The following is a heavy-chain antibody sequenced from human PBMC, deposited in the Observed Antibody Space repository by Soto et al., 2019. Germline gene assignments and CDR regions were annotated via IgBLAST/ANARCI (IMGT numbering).Heavy chain of an antibody. D-gene: IGHD6-13*01. CDR1: GGSISSGGYY. V-gene: IGHV4-31*03. J-gene: IGHJ5*02. CDR2: IYYSGST. Sequence: KTSETLSLTCTVSGGSISSGGYYWSWIRQHPGKGLEWIGYIYYSGSTYYNPSLKSRVTISVDTSKNQFSLKLSSVTAADTAVYYCARHVRGIAAAGGYWFHPWRQGTLVTVS. CDR3: ARHVRGIAAAGGYWFHP.